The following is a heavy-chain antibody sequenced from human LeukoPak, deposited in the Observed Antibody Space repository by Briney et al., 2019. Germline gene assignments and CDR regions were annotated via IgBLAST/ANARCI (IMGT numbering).Heavy chain of an antibody. Sequence: ASVKVSCKSSGFTFTDYYMHWVRQAPGQGLEWMGYIGPHSSATSSPQEFQGRVTMTRDTSMSTAYMELTRLTSDDTAVYYCAREGNGLLSKDFDYWGQGTLVTVSS. CDR3: AREGNGLLSKDFDY. CDR2: IGPHSSAT. V-gene: IGHV1-2*02. D-gene: IGHD2/OR15-2a*01. CDR1: GFTFTDYY. J-gene: IGHJ4*02.